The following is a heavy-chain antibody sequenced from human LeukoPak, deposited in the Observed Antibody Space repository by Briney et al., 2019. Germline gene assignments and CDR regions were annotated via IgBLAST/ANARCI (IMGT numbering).Heavy chain of an antibody. CDR3: ARGFYTRAFDY. CDR2: IDHSGST. J-gene: IGHJ4*02. Sequence: SETLSLTCAVYGGSFSGYYWSWIRQPPGKGLEWIGEIDHSGSTNYNPSLKSRVTISVDTSKNQFSLKLSSVTAADTAVYYCARGFYTRAFDYWGQGTLVTVSS. V-gene: IGHV4-34*01. CDR1: GGSFSGYY.